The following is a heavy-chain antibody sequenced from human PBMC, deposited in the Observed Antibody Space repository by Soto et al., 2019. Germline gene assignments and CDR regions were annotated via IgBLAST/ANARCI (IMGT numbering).Heavy chain of an antibody. J-gene: IGHJ4*02. D-gene: IGHD2-15*01. CDR2: IYSGGST. Sequence: GGSLRLSCAASGFTVSSNYMSWVRQALGKGLEWVSVIYSGGSTYYADSVKGRFTISRDNSKNTLYLQMNSLRAEDTAVYYCARGALGCSGGSCYFDYWGQGTLVTVSS. V-gene: IGHV3-53*01. CDR1: GFTVSSNY. CDR3: ARGALGCSGGSCYFDY.